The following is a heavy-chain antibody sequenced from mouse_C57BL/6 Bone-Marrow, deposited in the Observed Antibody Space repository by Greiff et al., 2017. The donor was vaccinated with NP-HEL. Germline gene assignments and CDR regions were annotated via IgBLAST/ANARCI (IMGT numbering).Heavy chain of an antibody. V-gene: IGHV1-64*01. CDR2: IHPNSGST. J-gene: IGHJ1*03. D-gene: IGHD1-1*01. CDR3: LTSYYYGSWYFDV. CDR1: GYTFTSYW. Sequence: QVQLQQPGAELVKPGASVKLSCKASGYTFTSYWMHWVKQRPGQGLEWIGMIHPNSGSTNYNEKFKSKATLTVDKSSSTAYMQLSSLTSEDSAVYYCLTSYYYGSWYFDVWGTGTTVTVSS.